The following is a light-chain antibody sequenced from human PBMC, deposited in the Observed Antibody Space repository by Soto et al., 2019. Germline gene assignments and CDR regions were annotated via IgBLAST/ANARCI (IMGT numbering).Light chain of an antibody. V-gene: IGKV1-39*01. CDR2: AAS. J-gene: IGKJ2*01. Sequence: DIQMTQSPSSLSASVGDRVTITCRASQSIITYLNWYQQKPGRAPKLLIYAASSLQSGVPSRFSGSGSGTDFTLTISSLQPEDFATYYCQQSYSSLYTFGQGTKLENK. CDR1: QSIITY. CDR3: QQSYSSLYT.